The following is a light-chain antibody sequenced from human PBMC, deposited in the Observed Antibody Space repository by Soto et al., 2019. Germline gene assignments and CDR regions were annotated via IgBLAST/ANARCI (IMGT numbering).Light chain of an antibody. V-gene: IGLV1-47*01. CDR1: SSNIGSNY. CDR3: AAWEDSLSGPV. J-gene: IGLJ2*01. CDR2: RNN. Sequence: QSVLTQPHSASGTPGQRVTISCSGSSSNIGSNYVYWYQQLPGTAPKLLIYRNNQRPSGVPDRFSGSKSGTSASLAISGLRSEDEADYYCAAWEDSLSGPVFGGGTKLTVL.